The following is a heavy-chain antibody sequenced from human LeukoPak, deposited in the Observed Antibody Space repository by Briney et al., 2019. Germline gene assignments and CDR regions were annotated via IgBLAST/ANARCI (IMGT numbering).Heavy chain of an antibody. J-gene: IGHJ5*02. D-gene: IGHD1-26*01. Sequence: ASVKVSCKVSGYTLTELSMHWVRQAPGKGLEWRGGFDPEDGETIYAQKFQGRVTMTEDTSTDTAYMELSSLRSEDTAVYYCATIVLFRVGANPNWFDPWGQGTLVTVSS. V-gene: IGHV1-24*01. CDR1: GYTLTELS. CDR2: FDPEDGET. CDR3: ATIVLFRVGANPNWFDP.